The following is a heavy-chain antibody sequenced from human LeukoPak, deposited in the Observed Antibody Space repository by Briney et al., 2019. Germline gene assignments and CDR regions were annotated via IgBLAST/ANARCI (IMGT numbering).Heavy chain of an antibody. J-gene: IGHJ4*02. Sequence: GGSLRLSCAASGFTFSSYEMNWVRQAPGKGLEWVANIKEDGSEKNYADSVKGRFTISRDNAKNSLYLQMNSLRAEDTAVYYCARGYTCGYWGQGTLVIVS. CDR1: GFTFSSYE. D-gene: IGHD5-18*01. CDR2: IKEDGSEK. V-gene: IGHV3-7*04. CDR3: ARGYTCGY.